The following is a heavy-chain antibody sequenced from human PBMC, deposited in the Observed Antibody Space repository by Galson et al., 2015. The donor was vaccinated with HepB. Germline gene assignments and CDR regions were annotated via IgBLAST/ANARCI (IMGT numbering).Heavy chain of an antibody. Sequence: QSGAEVKKPGESLKISCKASGGTFSSYAISWVRQAPGQGLEWMGGIIPIFGTANYAQKFQGRVTITADESTSTAYMELSSLRSEDTAVYYCARDPGYCSSTSCYPITPPPYYYYGMDVWGQGTTVTVSS. CDR3: ARDPGYCSSTSCYPITPPPYYYYGMDV. CDR2: IIPIFGTA. J-gene: IGHJ6*02. CDR1: GGTFSSYA. D-gene: IGHD2-2*01. V-gene: IGHV1-69*01.